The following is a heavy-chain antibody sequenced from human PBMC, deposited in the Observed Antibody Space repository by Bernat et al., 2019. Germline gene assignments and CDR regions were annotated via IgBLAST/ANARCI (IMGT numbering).Heavy chain of an antibody. J-gene: IGHJ4*02. V-gene: IGHV3-30*01. CDR2: ISYDGSNK. CDR3: GRVSSGWGGGFYFDY. Sequence: QVQLVESGGGVVQPGRSLRLSCAASGFTFSSYAMHWVRQAPGKGLEWVAVISYDGSNKYYADSVKGRFTISRDNSKNTLYLQMNSLRAEDTAGYYCGRVSSGWGGGFYFDYWGQGTLVTVSS. CDR1: GFTFSSYA. D-gene: IGHD6-19*01.